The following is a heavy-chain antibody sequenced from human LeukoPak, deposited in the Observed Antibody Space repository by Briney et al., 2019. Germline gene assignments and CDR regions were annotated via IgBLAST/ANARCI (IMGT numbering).Heavy chain of an antibody. V-gene: IGHV3-66*01. J-gene: IGHJ6*02. CDR2: IYIDGRT. CDR3: ARLWPMDV. Sequence: GGSLSLSCAASGFTSSSYAMSWVRQAPGKGLEWVSAIYIDGRTFYPDSAKGRFTISRDSSKNSLYLQMNSLRAEDTAVYYCARLWPMDVWGQGTTVTVSS. CDR1: GFTSSSYA. D-gene: IGHD6-25*01.